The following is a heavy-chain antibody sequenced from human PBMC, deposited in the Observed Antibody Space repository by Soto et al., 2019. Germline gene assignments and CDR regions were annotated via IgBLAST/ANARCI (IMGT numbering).Heavy chain of an antibody. D-gene: IGHD3-3*01. J-gene: IGHJ6*02. CDR2: IYSGATT. CDR3: ARLGTFYDSWSGLYGLDV. Sequence: PGGSLRLSCAASGFTVSNSYMTWVRQAPGMGLEWVSGIYSGATTSYADSEKGRFTISRDTSENTVSLQVNSLRVEDTAVYYCARLGTFYDSWSGLYGLDVWGQGTTVTVSS. CDR1: GFTVSNSY. V-gene: IGHV3-53*01.